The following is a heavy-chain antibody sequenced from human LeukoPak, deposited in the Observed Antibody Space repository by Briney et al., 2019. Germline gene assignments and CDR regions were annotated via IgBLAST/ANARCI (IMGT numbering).Heavy chain of an antibody. V-gene: IGHV3-30*09. J-gene: IGHJ4*02. Sequence: PGRSLRLSCAASGFTFRKYSMYWVRQAPGKGLEWVAFILDDGSKKYYADSAKGRFVISRDNSDNMLYLQINSLRLDDTAVYYCARDEGLYGSGSYSPPDSWGQGTLVAVSS. CDR3: ARDEGLYGSGSYSPPDS. CDR1: GFTFRKYS. D-gene: IGHD3-10*01. CDR2: ILDDGSKK.